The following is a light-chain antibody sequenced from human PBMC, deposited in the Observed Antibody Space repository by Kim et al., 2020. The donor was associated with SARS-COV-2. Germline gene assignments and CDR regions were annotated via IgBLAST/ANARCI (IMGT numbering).Light chain of an antibody. CDR1: SSDIGFYDF. V-gene: IGLV2-23*02. CDR3: CSYAGRNLL. Sequence: QSALTQSASVSGSPGQSITISCTGTSSDIGFYDFVSWYQQHPGKAPKLMIYEVNKRPSGVSNRFSGSKSGNTASLTISGLQDEDEADYYCCSYAGRNLLFGGGTQLTVL. J-gene: IGLJ2*01. CDR2: EVN.